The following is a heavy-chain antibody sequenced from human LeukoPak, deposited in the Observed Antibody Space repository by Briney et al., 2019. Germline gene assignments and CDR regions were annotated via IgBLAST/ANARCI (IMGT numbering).Heavy chain of an antibody. D-gene: IGHD5-12*01. V-gene: IGHV4-59*01. CDR1: GGSISSYC. CDR2: IYYSGST. Sequence: SETLSLTCTVSGGSISSYCWSWIRQPPGKGLEWIGYIYYSGSTNYNPSLKSRVTISVDTSKNQFSLKLSSVTAADTAVYYCARVMYTWVDGLGVWGQGTTVTVSS. CDR3: ARVMYTWVDGLGV. J-gene: IGHJ6*02.